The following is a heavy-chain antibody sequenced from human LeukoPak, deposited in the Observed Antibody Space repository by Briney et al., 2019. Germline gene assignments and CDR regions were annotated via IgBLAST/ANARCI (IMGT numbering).Heavy chain of an antibody. CDR3: TRVLGSGYSDY. J-gene: IGHJ4*02. CDR2: IYYTGST. Sequence: PGGSLRLSCTVSGGSINSYYWSWIRQPPGKGLEWIGYIYYTGSTNYNPSLKSRVTISVDTSKNQFSLKLNSVTAADTAVYYCTRVLGSGYSDYWGQGALVTVSS. CDR1: GGSINSYY. D-gene: IGHD3-3*01. V-gene: IGHV4-59*01.